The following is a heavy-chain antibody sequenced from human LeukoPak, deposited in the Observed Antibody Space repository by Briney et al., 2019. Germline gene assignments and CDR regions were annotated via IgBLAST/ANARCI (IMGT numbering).Heavy chain of an antibody. D-gene: IGHD2-21*02. V-gene: IGHV3-23*01. CDR1: GISFRDYA. J-gene: IGHJ5*02. Sequence: GGSLRLSCTASGISFRDYAMSWVRQAPGKGLECVSVISGSGGTTYYADSVKGRFTISRDNSKNTLYLQMNSLTAEDTAVFYCARGGKTAGGFDPWGQGTLVTVSS. CDR2: ISGSGGTT. CDR3: ARGGKTAGGFDP.